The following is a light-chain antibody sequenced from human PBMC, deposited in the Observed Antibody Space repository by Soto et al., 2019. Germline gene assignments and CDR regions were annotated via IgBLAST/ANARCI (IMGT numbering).Light chain of an antibody. Sequence: AIQLTQSPASLSASLGDRVTITWRASQGIRNDLHWFQQRQGEAPRLLILGVASLEIGVPSRFSGSLYGTEFNLTINGLQTEDFATYYCQQYNSYFLTFGQGTKVDTK. CDR3: QQYNSYFLT. J-gene: IGKJ1*01. CDR1: QGIRND. CDR2: GVA. V-gene: IGKV1-13*02.